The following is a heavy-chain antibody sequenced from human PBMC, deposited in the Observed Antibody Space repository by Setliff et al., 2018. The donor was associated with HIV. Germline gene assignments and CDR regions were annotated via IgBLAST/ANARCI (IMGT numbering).Heavy chain of an antibody. J-gene: IGHJ6*02. Sequence: GESLKISCAASGFTFSDYWMIWVRQTPGKGLAWVANINKDGSEKNYVDSVKGRFTISRDNAKNSLYMQTNSLRVEDTAVYFCTRKHRPGVGMDLWGQGTTVTVSS. CDR3: TRKHRPGVGMDL. V-gene: IGHV3-7*01. CDR1: GFTFSDYW. CDR2: INKDGSEK.